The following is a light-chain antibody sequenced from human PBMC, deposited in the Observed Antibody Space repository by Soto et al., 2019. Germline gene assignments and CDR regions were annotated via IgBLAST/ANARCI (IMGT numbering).Light chain of an antibody. J-gene: IGKJ2*01. CDR2: KAS. Sequence: DIQMTQSPSTLSASIGDRVTITCRASQNINSWLAWYQQKPGKAPKLLIYKASNLENWVPSRFSGSGSGTELTLTISSLQPDDFATYYCQHYNSYLYTFGQGTKLEIK. V-gene: IGKV1-5*03. CDR1: QNINSW. CDR3: QHYNSYLYT.